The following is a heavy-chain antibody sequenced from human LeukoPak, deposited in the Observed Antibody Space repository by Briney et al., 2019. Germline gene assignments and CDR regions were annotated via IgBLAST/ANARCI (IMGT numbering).Heavy chain of an antibody. J-gene: IGHJ5*02. CDR2: MNPNIGNT. V-gene: IGHV1-8*03. D-gene: IGHD4-17*01. CDR1: GYTFTSYD. CDR3: ARLTTTFSNNWFDP. Sequence: GASVKVSCKASGYTFTSYDINWVRQATGQGLEWMGWMNPNIGNTGYAQKFQGRVTITRNTSISIAYMELSSLRSEDTAVYYCARLTTTFSNNWFDPWGQGTLVTVSS.